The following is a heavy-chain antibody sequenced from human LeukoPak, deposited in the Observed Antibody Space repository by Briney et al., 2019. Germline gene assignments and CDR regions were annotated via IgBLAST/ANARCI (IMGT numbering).Heavy chain of an antibody. CDR1: GFTFSSYA. CDR2: ISGSGGST. D-gene: IGHD1-26*01. J-gene: IGHJ4*02. CDR3: AKVSESGNYFFPY. Sequence: SGGSLRLSCAASGFTFSSYAMSWVRQAPGKGLEWVSAISGSGGSTYYADSVKGRFTISRDNSKNTLYLQMNSLRAEDTAVYYCAKVSESGNYFFPYWGQGTLVTVSS. V-gene: IGHV3-23*01.